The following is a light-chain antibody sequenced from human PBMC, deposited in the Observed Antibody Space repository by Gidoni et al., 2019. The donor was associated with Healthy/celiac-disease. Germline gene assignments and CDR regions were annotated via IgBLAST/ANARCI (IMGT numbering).Light chain of an antibody. J-gene: IGKJ4*01. V-gene: IGKV3-11*01. CDR2: DAS. Sequence: EIVLTQSPATLSLSPGERATLSCRASQSVSSYLAWYQQKPGQAPRLLIYDASNRATGIPARFSGSGSGTDFTLTISSLEPEDFAVYYCQQLGLTFGGXTKVESK. CDR3: QQLGLT. CDR1: QSVSSY.